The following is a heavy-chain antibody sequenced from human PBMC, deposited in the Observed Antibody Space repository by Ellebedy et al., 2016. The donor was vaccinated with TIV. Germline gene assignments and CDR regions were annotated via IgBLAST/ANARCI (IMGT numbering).Heavy chain of an antibody. CDR1: GYTFTSYG. V-gene: IGHV1-18*01. CDR3: ARDQGGSYLHYYYGMDV. J-gene: IGHJ6*02. D-gene: IGHD1-26*01. CDR2: ISANNGNT. Sequence: ASVKVSCKASGYTFTSYGISWVRQAPGQGLEWMGWISANNGNTNYAQKLQGRVTMTTDTSTSTAYMELRSLRSDDTAVYYCARDQGGSYLHYYYGMDVWGQGTTVTVSS.